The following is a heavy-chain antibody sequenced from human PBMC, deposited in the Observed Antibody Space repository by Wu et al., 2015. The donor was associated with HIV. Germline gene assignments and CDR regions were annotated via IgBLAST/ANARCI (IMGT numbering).Heavy chain of an antibody. V-gene: IGHV1-69*13. J-gene: IGHJ6*02. CDR1: GGTSSNYA. CDR2: IIPIFGTA. Sequence: QVQLVQSGAEVKKPGSSVKVSCKASGGTSSNYAISWVRQAPGQGLEWMGRIIPIFGTANYAQKFQGRVTITADESTSTAYMELSSLRSEDTAVYYCARGDDILTGYSHYYYGMVRLGPRDHGHRLL. CDR3: ARGDDILTGYSHYYYGMVR. D-gene: IGHD3-9*01.